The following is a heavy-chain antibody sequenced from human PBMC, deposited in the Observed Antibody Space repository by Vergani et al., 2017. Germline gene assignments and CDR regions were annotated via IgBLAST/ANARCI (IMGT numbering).Heavy chain of an antibody. V-gene: IGHV1-8*02. D-gene: IGHD3-3*01. CDR1: GYTFTSYG. CDR2: MNPNSGNT. CDR3: AREREMVDFWSGSKKYYFDY. J-gene: IGHJ4*02. Sequence: QVQLVQSGAEVKKPGSSVKVSCKASGYTFTSYGISWVRQAPGQGLEWMGWMNPNSGNTGYAQKFQGRVTMTRNTSISTAYMELSSLRSEDTAVYYCAREREMVDFWSGSKKYYFDYWGQGTLVTVSS.